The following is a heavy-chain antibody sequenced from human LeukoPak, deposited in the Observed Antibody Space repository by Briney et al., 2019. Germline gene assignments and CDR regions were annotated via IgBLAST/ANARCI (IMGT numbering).Heavy chain of an antibody. CDR3: VRSAFHAGSGNYYDY. CDR2: ISYAGSNK. V-gene: IGHV3-30-3*01. Sequence: PGGSLRLSCAASGFTFSSYTIHWVRQAPGKGLEWVAVISYAGSNKYYADSVKGRFTISRDNAENTLYLQMNSLRVEDTAVYYCVRSAFHAGSGNYYDYWGQGTLVTVSS. J-gene: IGHJ4*02. CDR1: GFTFSSYT. D-gene: IGHD3-22*01.